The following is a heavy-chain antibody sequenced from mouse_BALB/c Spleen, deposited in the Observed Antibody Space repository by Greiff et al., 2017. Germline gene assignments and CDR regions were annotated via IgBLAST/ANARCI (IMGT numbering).Heavy chain of an antibody. Sequence: EVQLQQSGPELVKPGASVKMSCKASGYTFTSYVMHWVKQKPGQGLEWIGYINPYNDGTKYNEKFKGKATLTSDKSSSTAYMELSLTSEDSAVYYCARELDGYYAYWGQGTLVTVSA. D-gene: IGHD2-3*01. CDR2: INPYNDGT. J-gene: IGHJ3*01. V-gene: IGHV1-14*01. CDR1: GYTFTSYV. CDR3: ARELDGYYAY.